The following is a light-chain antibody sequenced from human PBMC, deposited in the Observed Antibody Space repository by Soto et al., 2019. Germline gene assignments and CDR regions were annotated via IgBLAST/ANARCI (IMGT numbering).Light chain of an antibody. CDR3: CSYAGSNNRYV. J-gene: IGLJ1*01. CDR2: EVT. CDR1: SSDVGGYNF. Sequence: QSALTQPPSASGSPGQSVTISCTGTSSDVGGYNFVSWYQQHPGEAPKLIIYEVTKRPSGVPDRFSGSKSGNTASLTVSGLLTADEADYYCCSYAGSNNRYVFGTGTKLTVL. V-gene: IGLV2-8*01.